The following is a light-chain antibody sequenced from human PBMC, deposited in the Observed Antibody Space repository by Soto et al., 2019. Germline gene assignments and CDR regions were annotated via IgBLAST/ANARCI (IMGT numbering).Light chain of an antibody. CDR2: GAS. J-gene: IGKJ1*01. CDR1: QSVATN. V-gene: IGKV3-15*01. Sequence: VMTKSLATLSVTKGERVTLSCRASQSVATNLAWYQQRPGQAPRLLIYGASKRAIGLPARFSGSGSGTEFTLTISSLQSEYFAVYYCQQYNDWPRTFGQGTKVDIK. CDR3: QQYNDWPRT.